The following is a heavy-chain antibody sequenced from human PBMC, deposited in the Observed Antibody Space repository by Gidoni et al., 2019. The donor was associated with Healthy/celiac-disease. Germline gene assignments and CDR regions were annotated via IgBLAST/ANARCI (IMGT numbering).Heavy chain of an antibody. J-gene: IGHJ3*02. CDR3: AKPNGGGWLKGAFDI. D-gene: IGHD3-16*01. Sequence: EVQLVESGGGLVQPGGSLRLSCAASGFTFSSCAMSWVRQAPGKGLEWVSDISGSGGSTYNADSVKGRFTISRDNSKNTLYLQMNSLRAEDTAVYYCAKPNGGGWLKGAFDIWGQGTMVTVSS. CDR1: GFTFSSCA. CDR2: ISGSGGST. V-gene: IGHV3-23*04.